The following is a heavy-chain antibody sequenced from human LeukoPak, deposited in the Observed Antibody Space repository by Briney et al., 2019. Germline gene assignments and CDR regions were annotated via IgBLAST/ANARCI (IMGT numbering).Heavy chain of an antibody. CDR2: IYYSGST. CDR3: ARHVRYSSGWYSQAYFDY. J-gene: IGHJ4*02. Sequence: SETLSLTCTVSGGSISSSSYSWGWIRQPPGKGLEWIGGIYYSGSTYYNPSLKSRVTISVDTSKNQFSLKLSSVTAADTAVYYCARHVRYSSGWYSQAYFDYWGQGTLVTVSS. D-gene: IGHD6-19*01. CDR1: GGSISSSSYS. V-gene: IGHV4-39*01.